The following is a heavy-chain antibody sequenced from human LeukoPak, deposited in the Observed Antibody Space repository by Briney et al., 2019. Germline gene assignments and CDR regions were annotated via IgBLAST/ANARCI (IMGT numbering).Heavy chain of an antibody. V-gene: IGHV6-1*01. CDR2: TYYRSKWYN. Sequence: SQTLSLTCAISGVSVSSNSAAWNWIRQSPSRGLEWLGRTYYRSKWYNDYAVSVKSRITINPDTSKNQFSLQLNSVTPEDTAVYYCARGKSSGWYYYYYGMDVWGQGTTVTVSS. CDR3: ARGKSSGWYYYYYGMDV. CDR1: GVSVSSNSAA. J-gene: IGHJ6*02. D-gene: IGHD6-19*01.